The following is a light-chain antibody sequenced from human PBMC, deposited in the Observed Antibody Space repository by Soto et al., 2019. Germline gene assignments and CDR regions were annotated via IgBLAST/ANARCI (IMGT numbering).Light chain of an antibody. CDR2: KVN. V-gene: IGLV2-8*01. Sequence: QSALTQPPSASGSPGQSVTISCTGTSSDVGGYDFVSWYQQHPGKAPKLMIYKVNKRPSGVPDRFSGSKSGNTASLTVSGLQAEDEAAYYCSSYAGSNNYVFGTGTKLTVL. CDR1: SSDVGGYDF. CDR3: SSYAGSNNYV. J-gene: IGLJ1*01.